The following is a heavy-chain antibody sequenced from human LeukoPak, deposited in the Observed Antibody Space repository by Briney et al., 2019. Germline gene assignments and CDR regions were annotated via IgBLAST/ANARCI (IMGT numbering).Heavy chain of an antibody. D-gene: IGHD2-21*02. J-gene: IGHJ6*04. V-gene: IGHV5-10-1*01. CDR2: IDPSDSYT. CDR3: ARQKVVTAISPYYYYGMDV. CDR1: EYSFTSYW. Sequence: GESLRISCKGSEYSFTSYWISWVRQMPGKGLEWMGRIDPSDSYTNYSPSFQGHVTISADKSISTAYLQWSSLKASDTAMYYCARQKVVTAISPYYYYGMDVWGKGTTVTVSS.